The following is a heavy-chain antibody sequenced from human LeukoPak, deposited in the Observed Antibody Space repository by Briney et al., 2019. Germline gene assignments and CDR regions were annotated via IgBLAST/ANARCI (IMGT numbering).Heavy chain of an antibody. J-gene: IGHJ4*02. Sequence: SETLSLTCTVSGDSINSSSYYWGWIRQPPGKGLEWIGSIYYSGNTYYTPSLKSRVTISLDTSKNQFSLRLSSVTAADTAVYYCARHNGYSFGRQDYWGQGTLVTVSS. CDR1: GDSINSSSYY. CDR3: ARHNGYSFGRQDY. D-gene: IGHD5-18*01. CDR2: IYYSGNT. V-gene: IGHV4-39*01.